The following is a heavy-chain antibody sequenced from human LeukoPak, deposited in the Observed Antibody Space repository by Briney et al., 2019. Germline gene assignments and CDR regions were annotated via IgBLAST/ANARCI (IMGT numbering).Heavy chain of an antibody. CDR3: ARDNFAAMIVRDY. J-gene: IGHJ4*02. CDR2: MNPNSGNT. D-gene: IGHD5-18*01. V-gene: IGHV1-8*01. CDR1: GYTFTSYD. Sequence: ASVKVSCKASGYTFTSYDINWVRQATGQGLEWMGWMNPNSGNTGYAQKFQGRVTMTRNTSISTAYMELSSLRSEDTAVYYCARDNFAAMIVRDYWGQGTLVTVSS.